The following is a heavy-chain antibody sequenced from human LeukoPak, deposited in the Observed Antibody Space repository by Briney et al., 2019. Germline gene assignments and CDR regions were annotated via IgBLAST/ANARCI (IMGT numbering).Heavy chain of an antibody. CDR2: INHSGST. CDR3: ARGIAAAAVIRSWFDP. D-gene: IGHD6-13*01. V-gene: IGHV4-34*01. Sequence: PSETLSLTCAVYGGSFSGYYWSWIRQPPGKGPEWIGEINHSGSTNYNPSLKSRVTISVDTSKNQFSLKLSSVTAADTAVYYCARGIAAAAVIRSWFDPWGQGTLVTVSS. J-gene: IGHJ5*02. CDR1: GGSFSGYY.